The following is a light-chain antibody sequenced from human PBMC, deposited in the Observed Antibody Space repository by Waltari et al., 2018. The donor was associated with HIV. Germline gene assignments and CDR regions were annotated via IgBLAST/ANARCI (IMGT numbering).Light chain of an antibody. CDR2: AAS. Sequence: DIQLTQSPPFLSASVGDRVTITCRSSQGISSYLAWYQQKPGKAPKLLIYAASTLQSGVPSRFSGSVSGTDFTLTISSLQPEDFATYYCQQLNSYTQITFGGGTKVEIK. CDR3: QQLNSYTQIT. J-gene: IGKJ4*01. V-gene: IGKV1-9*01. CDR1: QGISSY.